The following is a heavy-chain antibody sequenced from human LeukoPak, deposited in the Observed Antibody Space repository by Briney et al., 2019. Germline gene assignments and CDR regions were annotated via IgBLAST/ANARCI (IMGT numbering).Heavy chain of an antibody. CDR2: IYYSGTT. CDR3: ASIATVTTDYYYMDV. Sequence: SETLSLTCTVSGGSISSGHYYWAWIRQSPGKGLEWIGSIYYSGTTYYNPSLQSRVTISVDTSKNQFSLKLSSVTAADTAVYYCASIATVTTDYYYMDVWGKGTTVTISS. D-gene: IGHD4-17*01. V-gene: IGHV4-39*07. J-gene: IGHJ6*03. CDR1: GGSISSGHYY.